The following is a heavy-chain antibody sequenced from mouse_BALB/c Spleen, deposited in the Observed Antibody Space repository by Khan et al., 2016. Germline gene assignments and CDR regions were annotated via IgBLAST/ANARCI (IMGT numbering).Heavy chain of an antibody. J-gene: IGHJ4*01. V-gene: IGHV3-6*02. Sequence: EVQLQEPGPGLVKPSQSLSLTCSVTGYSITSGYYWNWIRQFPGNNPEWMGYISYDGSNNYNPSLKNRFSIARDTSKNQFFLTLNSVTTEDTATYYCARLRRVYAMDYWGQGTSVTVSS. CDR2: ISYDGSN. CDR1: GYSITSGYY. D-gene: IGHD2-12*01. CDR3: ARLRRVYAMDY.